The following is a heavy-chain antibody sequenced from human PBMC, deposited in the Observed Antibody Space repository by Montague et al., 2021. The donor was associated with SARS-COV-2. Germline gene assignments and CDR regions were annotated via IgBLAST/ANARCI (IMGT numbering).Heavy chain of an antibody. CDR1: GFTFSSYA. V-gene: IGHV3-30-3*01. Sequence: SLRLSCAVSGFTFSSYAFHWVRQAPGKGLDWVAVISYDGTNKYYADSVKGRFTISRDNSKNTLYLQMNSLRPDDSAMYYCARDRGEYSGSPHYYFDYWGQGPLVTVSS. D-gene: IGHD1-26*01. J-gene: IGHJ4*02. CDR2: ISYDGTNK. CDR3: ARDRGEYSGSPHYYFDY.